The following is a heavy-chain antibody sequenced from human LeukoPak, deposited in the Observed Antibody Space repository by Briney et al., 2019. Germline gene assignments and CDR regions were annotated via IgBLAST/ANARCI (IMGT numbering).Heavy chain of an antibody. CDR2: ISTSGDEI. V-gene: IGHV3-23*01. CDR3: ARDHYSAFDF. D-gene: IGHD2-21*01. J-gene: IGHJ4*02. CDR1: GFSFSSYF. Sequence: GGSLRLSCSASGFSFSSYFMTWARQPPGKGLEWVSVISTSGDEIHYADSVKGRFTISRDNSKNTLYLQMNSLRAEDTAVYYCARDHYSAFDFWGQGTLVSVSS.